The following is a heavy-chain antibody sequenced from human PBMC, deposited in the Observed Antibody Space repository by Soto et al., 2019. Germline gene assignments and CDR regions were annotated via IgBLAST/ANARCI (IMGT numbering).Heavy chain of an antibody. CDR2: IYYSGST. V-gene: IGHV4-59*08. CDR3: ARIREEVVPAAWYYYYYMDV. CDR1: GGSISSYY. J-gene: IGHJ6*03. Sequence: QVQLQESGPGLVKPSETLSLTCTVSGGSISSYYWSWIRQPPGKGLEWIGYIYYSGSTNYNPSLKSRVTISVDTSKNQFSLKLSSVTAADTAVYYCARIREEVVPAAWYYYYYMDVWGKGTTVTVSS. D-gene: IGHD2-2*01.